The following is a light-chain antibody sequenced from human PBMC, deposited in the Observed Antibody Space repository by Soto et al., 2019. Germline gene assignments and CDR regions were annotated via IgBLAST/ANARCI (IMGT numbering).Light chain of an antibody. CDR1: QSVASRH. V-gene: IGKV3-20*01. CDR2: DAS. Sequence: IVLTQSPGTLSLSPGERATLSCRASQSVASRHLAWYQQIPGQAPRLLIYDASNRATGIPDRFSGSGSGADFTLTISRLEPEDFAVYYCQQYGSSPRTFGQWTRVEIK. J-gene: IGKJ1*01. CDR3: QQYGSSPRT.